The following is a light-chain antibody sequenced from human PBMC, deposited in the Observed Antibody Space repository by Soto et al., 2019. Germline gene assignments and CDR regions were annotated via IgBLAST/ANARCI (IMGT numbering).Light chain of an antibody. Sequence: QSALTQPASVSGSPGQSITISCTGTSSDVGNFNSVSWYQQHPGKAPKLMIYEVTDRPSGVSNRFSGSKSGNTASLTISGLQPEDEAHYYCSSYTSSTTVVFGGGTQLTVL. V-gene: IGLV2-14*01. CDR3: SSYTSSTTVV. J-gene: IGLJ3*02. CDR1: SSDVGNFNS. CDR2: EVT.